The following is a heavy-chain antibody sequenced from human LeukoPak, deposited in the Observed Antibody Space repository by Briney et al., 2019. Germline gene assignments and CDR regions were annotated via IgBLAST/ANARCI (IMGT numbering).Heavy chain of an antibody. J-gene: IGHJ3*02. CDR1: GYTFTSYG. CDR2: ISAYNGNT. CDR3: ARGQGGDYGDYGAAFDI. Sequence: ASVTVSCTASGYTFTSYGIRWVRQAPGQGLEWMGWISAYNGNTHYTQKLQGRVTMTTDTSTSTAYMELRSLRSDDTAVYYCARGQGGDYGDYGAAFDIWGQGTMVTVSS. D-gene: IGHD4-17*01. V-gene: IGHV1-18*01.